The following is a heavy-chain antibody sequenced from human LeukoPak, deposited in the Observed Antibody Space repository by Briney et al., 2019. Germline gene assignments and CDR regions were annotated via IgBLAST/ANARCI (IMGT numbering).Heavy chain of an antibody. D-gene: IGHD5-12*01. Sequence: GGSLRLSCAASGFNFNIYWMHWVRQALGKGLVWVSRIYPDGSITNYADSVKGRFTISRDNAKNTLYLQLNSLRAEDTAVYYCARDLSGSGDYWGQGTLVTVSS. CDR2: IYPDGSIT. J-gene: IGHJ4*02. CDR1: GFNFNIYW. V-gene: IGHV3-74*01. CDR3: ARDLSGSGDY.